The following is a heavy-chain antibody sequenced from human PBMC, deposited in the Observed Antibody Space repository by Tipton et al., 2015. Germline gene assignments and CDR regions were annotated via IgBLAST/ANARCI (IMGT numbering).Heavy chain of an antibody. CDR3: ARSGGYGWDF. CDR2: IKPDGSES. CDR1: GFTFSAFW. V-gene: IGHV3-7*01. Sequence: SLRLSCEASGFTFSAFWMSWVRQTPGKGLEWVANIKPDGSESYYLDSVKGRFTFFRDNAKNSLHLQLNNLRAEDTAVYYCARSGGYGWDFWGQGTLVTVSS. D-gene: IGHD5-12*01. J-gene: IGHJ4*02.